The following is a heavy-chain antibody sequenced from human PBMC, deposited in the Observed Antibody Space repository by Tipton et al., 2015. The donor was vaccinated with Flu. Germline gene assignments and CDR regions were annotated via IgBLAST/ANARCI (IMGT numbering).Heavy chain of an antibody. Sequence: TLSLTCSVSGDSTGSDYYWGWIRQPSGKGLEWIGNVHRTGSAYFNPSLRSRVTISVDTSKNQFSLRLTSVTAADTAVYYCATTTYFYGSGSHDYWGQGTLVTVSS. D-gene: IGHD3-10*01. J-gene: IGHJ4*02. CDR1: GDSTGSDYY. CDR3: ATTTYFYGSGSHDY. CDR2: VHRTGSA. V-gene: IGHV4-38-2*01.